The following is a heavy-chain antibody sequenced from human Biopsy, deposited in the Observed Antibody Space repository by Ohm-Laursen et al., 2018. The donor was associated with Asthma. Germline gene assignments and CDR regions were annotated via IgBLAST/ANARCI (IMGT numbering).Heavy chain of an antibody. CDR1: GFTFSDYY. D-gene: IGHD6-19*01. V-gene: IGHV3-7*03. CDR2: IKHDGTEK. J-gene: IGHJ4*02. CDR3: ARDSYSSGLYDDFES. Sequence: SLRLSCAASGFTFSDYYMSWIRQAPGKGLEWVANIKHDGTEKNHVDSLKGRFTISRDNAKNSLYLQMNSLRAEDTAVYYCARDSYSSGLYDDFESWGQGTLVTVSS.